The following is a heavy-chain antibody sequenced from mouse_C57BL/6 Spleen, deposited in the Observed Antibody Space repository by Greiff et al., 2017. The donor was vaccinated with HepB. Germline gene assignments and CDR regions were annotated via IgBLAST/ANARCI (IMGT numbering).Heavy chain of an antibody. D-gene: IGHD1-1*01. CDR2: IDTNSGGT. Sequence: QVQLQQPGAELVKPGASVKLSCKASGYTFTSYWMHWVKQRPGRGLAWIGRIDTNSGGTKYNEKFKSKATLTVDKPSRTAYMQLRSLASEDSAVYYFAIINTVDPDYWGQGTTLTVSS. CDR1: GYTFTSYW. V-gene: IGHV1-72*01. CDR3: AIINTVDPDY. J-gene: IGHJ2*01.